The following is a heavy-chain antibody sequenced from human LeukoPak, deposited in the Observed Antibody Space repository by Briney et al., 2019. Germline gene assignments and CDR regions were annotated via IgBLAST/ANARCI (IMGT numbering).Heavy chain of an antibody. CDR2: IYYSGGT. CDR3: ARELVAAAGRVFDY. J-gene: IGHJ4*02. D-gene: IGHD6-13*01. CDR1: GGSISSCY. Sequence: SETMSLTCTAAGGSISSCYGSWIRQPPGKGLEWIGYIYYSGGTNYNPSLKSRVTISVDTSTNQFSLKLSSVTAADTAVYYCARELVAAAGRVFDYWGQGTLVTVSS. V-gene: IGHV4-59*01.